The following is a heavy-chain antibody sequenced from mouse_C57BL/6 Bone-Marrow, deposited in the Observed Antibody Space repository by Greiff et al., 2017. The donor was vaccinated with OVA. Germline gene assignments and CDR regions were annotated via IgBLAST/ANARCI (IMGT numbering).Heavy chain of an antibody. CDR1: GYTFTSYW. CDR2: IHPNSGST. V-gene: IGHV1-64*01. J-gene: IGHJ4*01. Sequence: QVQLQQPGAELVKPGASVKLSCKASGYTFTSYWMHWVKQRPGQGLEWIGMIHPNSGSTNYNEKFKSKATLTVDKSSSTAYMQLSSLTSEDSAVYYCASDYYGSTPSHYYAMDYWGQGTSVTVSS. D-gene: IGHD1-1*01. CDR3: ASDYYGSTPSHYYAMDY.